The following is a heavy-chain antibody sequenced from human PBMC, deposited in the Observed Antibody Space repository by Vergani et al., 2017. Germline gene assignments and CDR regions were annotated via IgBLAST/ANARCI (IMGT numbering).Heavy chain of an antibody. CDR2: IYYSGST. J-gene: IGHJ4*02. D-gene: IGHD6-13*01. V-gene: IGHV4-59*01. CDR1: GGSISSYY. CDR3: ARSSGGIAAAMNLFDY. Sequence: QVQLQESGPGLVKPSQTLSLTCTVSGGSISSYYWSWIRQPPGKGLEWIAYIYYSGSTNYNPSLKSRVTISVDTSKNQFSLKLSSVTAADTAVYYCARSSGGIAAAMNLFDYWGQGTLVTVSS.